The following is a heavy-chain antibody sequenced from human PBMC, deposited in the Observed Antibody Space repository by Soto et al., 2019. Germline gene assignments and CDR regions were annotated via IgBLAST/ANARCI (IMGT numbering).Heavy chain of an antibody. Sequence: ASVKVSCKASGNTFASHGFSWVRQAPGQGLEWMGWISGFNGQTNYALKFQGRVTLTTGTSTSTAYMELRSLRSDDTAVYFCARVDPRGVAVVRDYWGQGTLVTVYS. D-gene: IGHD3-10*01. CDR2: ISGFNGQT. V-gene: IGHV1-18*01. CDR3: ARVDPRGVAVVRDY. J-gene: IGHJ4*02. CDR1: GNTFASHG.